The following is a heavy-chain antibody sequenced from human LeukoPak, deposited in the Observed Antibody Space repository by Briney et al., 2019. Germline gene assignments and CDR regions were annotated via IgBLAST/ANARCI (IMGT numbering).Heavy chain of an antibody. V-gene: IGHV3-7*01. Sequence: GESLRLSCAASGFAFSNYWMHWARQAPGKGLEWVANIKQDGSETNYVDSVKGRFTISRDNAKNSLYLQMNSLRAEDTALYYCGSTNSFSYWGRGTLVTVSS. D-gene: IGHD2-15*01. J-gene: IGHJ4*02. CDR3: GSTNSFSY. CDR1: GFAFSNYW. CDR2: IKQDGSET.